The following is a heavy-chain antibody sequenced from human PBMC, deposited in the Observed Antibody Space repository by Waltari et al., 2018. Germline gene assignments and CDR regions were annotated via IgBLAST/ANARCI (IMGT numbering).Heavy chain of an antibody. CDR1: GFTFSNEW. Sequence: EVQLVESGGGLVQPGGSLRLSCAASGFTFSNEWMDWVRQAPGKGLEWVANIKPDGSEKDSVDSVKGRFTISRDNAKNSVYLQMNSLRVEDTAVYYCSRRLDAWGQGTTVTVSS. CDR3: SRRLDA. V-gene: IGHV3-7*03. CDR2: IKPDGSEK. J-gene: IGHJ6*02.